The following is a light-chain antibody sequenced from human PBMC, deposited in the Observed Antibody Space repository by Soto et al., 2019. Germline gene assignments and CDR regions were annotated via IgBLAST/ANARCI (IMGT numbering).Light chain of an antibody. J-gene: IGLJ1*01. CDR2: EVT. Sequence: QSALTQPASLSGSPGQSITISCTGTSSHVGAHNYVSWYQHHPGKVPKLLIYEVTNRPSGVSDRFSGSKSGNKASLTISGLQAEDEADYYCSSKGDSRTLFVFGTGTKVTVL. CDR1: SSHVGAHNY. V-gene: IGLV2-14*01. CDR3: SSKGDSRTLFV.